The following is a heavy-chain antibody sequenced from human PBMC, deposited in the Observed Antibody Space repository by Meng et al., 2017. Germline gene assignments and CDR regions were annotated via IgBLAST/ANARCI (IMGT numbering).Heavy chain of an antibody. V-gene: IGHV4-34*01. CDR2: INHSGST. J-gene: IGHJ4*02. Sequence: GSLRLSCAVYGGSFSGYYWSWIRQPPGKGLEWIGEINHSGSTNYNPSLKSRVTISVDTSKNQFSLKLSSVTAADTAVYYCAGSSSWPFDYWGQGTLVTVSS. CDR1: GGSFSGYY. CDR3: AGSSSWPFDY. D-gene: IGHD6-13*01.